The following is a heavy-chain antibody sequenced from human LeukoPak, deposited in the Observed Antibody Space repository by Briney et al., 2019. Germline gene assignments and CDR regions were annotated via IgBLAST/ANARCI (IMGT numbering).Heavy chain of an antibody. V-gene: IGHV1-69*13. CDR2: IMPFLGTT. CDR3: ARTFNSGGMVRGVLDY. D-gene: IGHD3-10*01. J-gene: IGHJ4*02. Sequence: SVKVSCKASGVTLTNYAVSWVRQAPGQGLEWMGGIMPFLGTTNYAQKFQGRLTITADESTSTAYMDLSSLRSEDTAVYYSARTFNSGGMVRGVLDYWGQGTLLTVSS. CDR1: GVTLTNYA.